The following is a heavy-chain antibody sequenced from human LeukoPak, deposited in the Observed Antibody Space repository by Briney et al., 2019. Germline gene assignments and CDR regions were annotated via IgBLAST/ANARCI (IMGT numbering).Heavy chain of an antibody. V-gene: IGHV4-34*01. CDR2: INHSGGT. CDR1: GGSFSGYY. CDR3: ARGPPSVVPAASGRDAFDI. J-gene: IGHJ3*02. D-gene: IGHD2-2*01. Sequence: SETLSLTCAVYGGSFSGYYWSWIRQPPGKGLEWIGEINHSGGTNYNPSLKSQVTISVDTSKNQFSLKLSSVTAADTAVYYCARGPPSVVPAASGRDAFDIWGQGTMVTVSS.